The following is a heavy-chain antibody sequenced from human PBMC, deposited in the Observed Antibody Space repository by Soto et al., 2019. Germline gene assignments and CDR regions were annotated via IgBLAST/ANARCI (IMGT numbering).Heavy chain of an antibody. CDR3: ARDFASAFDY. Sequence: EVQLVESGGRLVQPGGSLRLACVASGFTFSSYSMNWVRQAPGKGLEWVSYISSNSRFIHYAASVKGRFTLYRYNAKTSLYMQMNSLRDEDTALYYCARDFASAFDYWCQGTLLTASP. CDR2: ISSNSRFI. D-gene: IGHD3-3*01. V-gene: IGHV3-48*02. CDR1: GFTFSSYS. J-gene: IGHJ4*02.